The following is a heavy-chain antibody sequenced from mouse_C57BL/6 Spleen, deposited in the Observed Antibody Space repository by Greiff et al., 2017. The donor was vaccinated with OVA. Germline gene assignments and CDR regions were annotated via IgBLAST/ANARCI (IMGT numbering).Heavy chain of an antibody. CDR1: GYTFTSYW. V-gene: IGHV1-52*01. Sequence: QVQLQQPGAELVRPGSSVKLSCKASGYTFTSYWMHWVKQRPIQGLEWIGNIDPSESETHYNHTAEEPKHTTVDKSSRTAYMQLSSLTSEDSAFFCFFIEVSGIFFFYYLDYLGQGTTLTVSS. D-gene: IGHD3-1*01. CDR2: IDPSESET. J-gene: IGHJ2*01. CDR3: FIEVSGIFFFYYLDY.